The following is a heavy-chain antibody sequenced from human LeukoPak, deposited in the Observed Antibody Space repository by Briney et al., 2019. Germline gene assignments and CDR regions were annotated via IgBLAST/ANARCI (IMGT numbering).Heavy chain of an antibody. CDR3: ARPFSHSSGRYYDY. V-gene: IGHV3-7*01. D-gene: IGHD6-19*01. J-gene: IGHJ4*02. Sequence: GGSLRLSCAASGFTFSSYWMNWVRQAPGKGLEWVANIKQDGSEQYYVDSVKGRFTISRDNAKNLLYLQMNSLRAEDTAVYYCARPFSHSSGRYYDYWGQGTLVTVSS. CDR2: IKQDGSEQ. CDR1: GFTFSSYW.